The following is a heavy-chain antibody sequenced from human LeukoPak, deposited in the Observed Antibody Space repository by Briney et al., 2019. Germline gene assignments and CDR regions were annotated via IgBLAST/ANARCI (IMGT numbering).Heavy chain of an antibody. CDR2: IYSTGRV. Sequence: SETLSLTCTVSGGSISSSYYWGWIRQPPGKGLEWIGSIYSTGRVNYNPSLKSRVTMLLDTSKNHISLKLTSVTAADTAIYFCARASETAMITLWGQGTLVTVSS. CDR1: GGSISSSYY. D-gene: IGHD5-18*01. V-gene: IGHV4-39*02. J-gene: IGHJ4*02. CDR3: ARASETAMITL.